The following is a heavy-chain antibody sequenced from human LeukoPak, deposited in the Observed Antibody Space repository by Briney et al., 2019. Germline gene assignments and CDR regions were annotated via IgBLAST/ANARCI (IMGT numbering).Heavy chain of an antibody. CDR2: ISGSGGST. V-gene: IGHV3-23*01. CDR3: ANEPTELPGYY. CDR1: GFTFSSYA. Sequence: QAGGSLRLPCAASGFTFSSYAMSWVREAPGKGLEWVSVISGSGGSTYYADSVKGRFTISRDNSKNTLYLQMNSLRAEDTAVYYCANEPTELPGYYWGQGTLVTVSS. D-gene: IGHD2-15*01. J-gene: IGHJ4*02.